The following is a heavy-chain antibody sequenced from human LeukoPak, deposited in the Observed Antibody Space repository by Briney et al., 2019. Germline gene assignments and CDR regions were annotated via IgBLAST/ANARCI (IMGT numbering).Heavy chain of an antibody. CDR2: ISGSGGST. Sequence: HPGGSLRLSCAASGFTFSSYAMSWDRQAPGKGLEWVSAISGSGGSTYYADSVKGRFTISRDNSKNTLYLQMNSLRAEDTAVYYCVIYYYGSGSYYEPHFDYWGQGTLVTVSS. J-gene: IGHJ4*02. D-gene: IGHD3-10*01. V-gene: IGHV3-23*01. CDR1: GFTFSSYA. CDR3: VIYYYGSGSYYEPHFDY.